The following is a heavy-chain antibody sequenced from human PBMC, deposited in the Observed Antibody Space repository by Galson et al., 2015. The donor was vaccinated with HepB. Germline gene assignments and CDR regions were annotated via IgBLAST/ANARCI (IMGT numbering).Heavy chain of an antibody. CDR2: MYWDDAK. CDR3: GHSKNYFYYYMYV. CDR1: GFSLTTSGVG. Sequence: ALVTPTQTLTLTCTFSGFSLTTSGVGVGWIRQPPGKALEWRAPMYWDDAKCYSPALKHRLTITKDTPKNQVVLTITNMDPVDTATYYSGHSKNYFYYYMYVWGTGTTVTVS. J-gene: IGHJ6*03. V-gene: IGHV2-5*02.